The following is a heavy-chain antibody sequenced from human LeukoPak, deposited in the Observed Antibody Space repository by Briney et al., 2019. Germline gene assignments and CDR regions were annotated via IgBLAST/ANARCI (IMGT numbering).Heavy chain of an antibody. J-gene: IGHJ5*02. D-gene: IGHD4-23*01. CDR3: ARGGRTQITVVTPRGLFSP. CDR1: GGSISSGGYY. CDR2: IYHSGST. V-gene: IGHV4-30-2*01. Sequence: SETLSLTCTVSGGSISSGGYYWSWIRQPPGKGLEWIGYIYHSGSTYYNPSLKSRVTISVDRSKNQFSLKLSSVTAADTAVYYCARGGRTQITVVTPRGLFSPWGQGTLVTVSS.